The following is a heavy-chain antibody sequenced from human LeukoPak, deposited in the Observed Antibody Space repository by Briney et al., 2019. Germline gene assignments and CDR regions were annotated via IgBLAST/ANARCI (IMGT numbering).Heavy chain of an antibody. J-gene: IGHJ4*02. Sequence: ASETLSLTCTVSGYSISSGYYWGWIRPPPGKGLEWIGSIYHSGSTYYNPSLKSRVTISVDTSKNQFSLKLSSVTAADTAVYYCARGIVVVPAAMRFDYWGQGTLVTVSS. CDR3: ARGIVVVPAAMRFDY. CDR1: GYSISSGYY. V-gene: IGHV4-38-2*02. D-gene: IGHD2-2*01. CDR2: IYHSGST.